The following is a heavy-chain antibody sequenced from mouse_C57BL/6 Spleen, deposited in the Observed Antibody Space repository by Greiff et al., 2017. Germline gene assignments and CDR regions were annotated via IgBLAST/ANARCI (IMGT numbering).Heavy chain of an antibody. CDR1: GYTFTSYW. CDR2: IHPNSGST. V-gene: IGHV1-64*01. Sequence: QVQLQQPGAELVKPGASVKLSCKASGYTFTSYWMHWVKQRPGQGLEWIGMIHPNSGSTNYNEKFKSKATLTVDKSSSTAYMQRSILTSEDSAVYCCARSGRRWYYWGQGTTLTVSS. D-gene: IGHD3-1*01. CDR3: ARSGRRWYY. J-gene: IGHJ2*01.